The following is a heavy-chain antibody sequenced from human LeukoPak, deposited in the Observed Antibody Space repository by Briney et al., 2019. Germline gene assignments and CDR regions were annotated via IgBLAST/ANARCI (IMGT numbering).Heavy chain of an antibody. J-gene: IGHJ4*02. CDR1: GVSFDDYY. Sequence: SETLSLTCAVSGVSFDDYYWAWVRQTPGKGLEWIGEINHSGYTNDSPSLKSRVTLSIDTSREQFSLNLRSVTVADAGTYYCTRMTAGHDYWGQGTLVTVSS. CDR2: INHSGYT. D-gene: IGHD2-21*02. V-gene: IGHV4-34*01. CDR3: TRMTAGHDY.